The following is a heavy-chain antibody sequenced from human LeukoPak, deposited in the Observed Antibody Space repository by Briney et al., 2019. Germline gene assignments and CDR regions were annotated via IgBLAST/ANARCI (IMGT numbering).Heavy chain of an antibody. V-gene: IGHV1-69*04. CDR3: AIDYSSSWHNWFDP. D-gene: IGHD6-13*01. CDR2: IIPILGMA. CDR1: GGTFSSYA. Sequence: SVKVSCKASGGTFSSYAISWVRQAPGQGLEWMGRIIPILGMANYAQKFQGRVAITADKSTSTAYMELSSLRSEDTAVYYCAIDYSSSWHNWFDPWGQGTLVTVSS. J-gene: IGHJ5*02.